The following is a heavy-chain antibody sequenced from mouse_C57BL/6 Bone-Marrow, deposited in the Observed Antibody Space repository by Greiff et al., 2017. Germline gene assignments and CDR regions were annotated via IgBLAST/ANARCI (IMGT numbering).Heavy chain of an antibody. D-gene: IGHD2-3*01. CDR1: GYTFTSYT. J-gene: IGHJ3*01. Sequence: VQLKQSGAELARPGASVKMSCKASGYTFTSYTMHWVKQRPGQGLEWIGYINPSSGYTKYNQKLKDKATLTADKSSSTAYMQLSSLTSEDSAVYSCARLYDCGCKAWFAYCGRGILVTVSA. CDR2: INPSSGYT. V-gene: IGHV1-4*01. CDR3: ARLYDCGCKAWFAY.